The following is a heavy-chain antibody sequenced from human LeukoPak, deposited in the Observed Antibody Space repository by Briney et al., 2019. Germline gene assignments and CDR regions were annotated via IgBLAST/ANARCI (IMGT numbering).Heavy chain of an antibody. CDR2: IKKTGSET. CDR1: KFIFSNYW. Sequence: GGSLRLSCAASKFIFSNYWMSWVRQAPGKGLEWVAYIKKTGSETYYVDSVRGRFTITRDNARNSLFLQMNSLRAEDTAVYYCAREDGYCSGGNCYSYFDSWGQGTLVTVSS. CDR3: AREDGYCSGGNCYSYFDS. V-gene: IGHV3-7*01. J-gene: IGHJ4*02. D-gene: IGHD2-15*01.